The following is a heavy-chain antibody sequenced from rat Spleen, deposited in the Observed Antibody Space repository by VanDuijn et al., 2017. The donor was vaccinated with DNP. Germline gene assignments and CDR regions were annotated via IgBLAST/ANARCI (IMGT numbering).Heavy chain of an antibody. CDR1: GFSLSSYG. D-gene: IGHD4-2*01. CDR2: IWGNGNT. V-gene: IGHV2-13*01. J-gene: IGHJ2*01. Sequence: QVQLKESGPGLVQPSQTLSLTCTVSGFSLSSYGVIWVRQPPGKGLEWMGVIWGNGNTNYNSALKSRLSISRDTSKSQVFLKMNSLQTDDTGTYYCTRDDVRGVEGYFDYWGQGVMVTVSS. CDR3: TRDDVRGVEGYFDY.